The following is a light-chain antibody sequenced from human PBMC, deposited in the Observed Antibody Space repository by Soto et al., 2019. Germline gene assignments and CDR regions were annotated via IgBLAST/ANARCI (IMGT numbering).Light chain of an antibody. V-gene: IGKV3-11*01. CDR3: QQRKVWPPIT. CDR2: DST. J-gene: IGKJ5*01. CDR1: QSIHTS. Sequence: VLTQSPATLSLSPGERATLSCRASQSIHTSLAWYQQKSGKPPRLVIYDSTLRANGVPDRFGGSRSGTEFTLPIHSLEPEDFAVYYCQQRKVWPPITFGQGTRLEIK.